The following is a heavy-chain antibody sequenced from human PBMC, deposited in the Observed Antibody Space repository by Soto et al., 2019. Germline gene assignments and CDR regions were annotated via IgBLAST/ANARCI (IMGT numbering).Heavy chain of an antibody. V-gene: IGHV1-18*01. Sequence: QVQLVQSGAEVKKPGASVKVSCKASGYTFTSYGISWVRQAPGQGLEWMGWIRDYNGNTNYAQKLQGRVTMTADTSTSPAYMELRTLRSDDTGVYCWARDLPTMGVWGQGTTVTVSS. CDR3: ARDLPTMGV. J-gene: IGHJ6*02. CDR2: IRDYNGNT. CDR1: GYTFTSYG.